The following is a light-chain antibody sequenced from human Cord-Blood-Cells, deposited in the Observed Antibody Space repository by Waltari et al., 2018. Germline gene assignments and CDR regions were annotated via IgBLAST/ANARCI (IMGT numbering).Light chain of an antibody. V-gene: IGLV2-14*01. CDR3: SSYTSSSTRV. J-gene: IGLJ2*01. CDR2: DGS. Sequence: QSALTQPASVSGSPGQSITISCPGTSSDDGGYNYVSWYQQHPGKAPKLSIYDGSNRPAGLCNRFSGSKSGNTASLTISELQAEDEADYYCSSYTSSSTRVFGGGTKLTVL. CDR1: SSDDGGYNY.